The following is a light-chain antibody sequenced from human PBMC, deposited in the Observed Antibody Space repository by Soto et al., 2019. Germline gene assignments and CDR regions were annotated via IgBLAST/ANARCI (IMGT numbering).Light chain of an antibody. CDR3: SSYTSSNTVV. CDR1: SSDVGGYKY. J-gene: IGLJ2*01. Sequence: QSVLTQPACVSGSPGQSITISCTGTSSDVGGYKYVSWYQQHPGKAPKLMIYEVSNRPSGVSNRFSGSKSGNTASLSISGLQAEDEGDYYCSSYTSSNTVVFGGGTKLTVL. V-gene: IGLV2-14*01. CDR2: EVS.